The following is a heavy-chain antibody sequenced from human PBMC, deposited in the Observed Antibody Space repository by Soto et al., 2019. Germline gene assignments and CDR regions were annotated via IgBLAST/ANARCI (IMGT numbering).Heavy chain of an antibody. J-gene: IGHJ4*02. CDR2: IYYGGTT. CDR1: GVSISSYY. D-gene: IGHD2-15*01. CDR3: ARGWYYFDV. Sequence: SETLSLTCSVSGVSISSYYWSWIRQSPGKGLEWIGSIYYGGTTYYNPSLRSRLAISIDTSKNQFSLRLSSVTAADTALYYCARGWYYFDVWGQGSLVTVSS. V-gene: IGHV4-59*08.